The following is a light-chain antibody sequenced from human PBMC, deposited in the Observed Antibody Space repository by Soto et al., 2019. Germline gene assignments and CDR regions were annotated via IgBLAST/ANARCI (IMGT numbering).Light chain of an antibody. Sequence: EIRMTQSPATLSVSPGDIVTRSCRAIQSVTYNLAWYQQRPGQAPRLLIYGASTRATAIPPRFSGRGSGTEFTLTITSLQSEDSAFYYCQQYNKWPITFGQGTRLEI. CDR3: QQYNKWPIT. V-gene: IGKV3-15*01. CDR1: QSVTYN. J-gene: IGKJ5*01. CDR2: GAS.